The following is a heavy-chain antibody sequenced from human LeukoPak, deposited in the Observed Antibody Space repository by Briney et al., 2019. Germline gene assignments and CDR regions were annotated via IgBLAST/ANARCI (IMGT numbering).Heavy chain of an antibody. CDR2: ISSSGSTI. CDR1: GFTFSSYE. CDR3: ARESTSGSYF. J-gene: IGHJ4*02. Sequence: GGSLRLSCAASGFTFSSYEMNWVRQAPGKGLEWVSYISSSGSTIYYADSVKGRFTISRDNAKNSLYLQMNSLGAEDTAVYYCARESTSGSYFWGQGTLVTVSS. V-gene: IGHV3-48*03. D-gene: IGHD3-10*01.